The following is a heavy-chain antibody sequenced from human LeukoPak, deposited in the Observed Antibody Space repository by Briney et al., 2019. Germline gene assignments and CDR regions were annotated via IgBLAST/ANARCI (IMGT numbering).Heavy chain of an antibody. CDR2: IYYSGST. D-gene: IGHD6-13*01. V-gene: IGHV4-39*01. Sequence: SETLSLTCTVSGGSISSSSYYWGWIRQPPGQGLEWIGSIYYSGSTYYNPSLKSRVTISVDTSKNQFSLKLSSVTAADTAVYYCARASSSWYKVVGGFDYWGQGTLVTVSS. CDR3: ARASSSWYKVVGGFDY. CDR1: GGSISSSSYY. J-gene: IGHJ4*02.